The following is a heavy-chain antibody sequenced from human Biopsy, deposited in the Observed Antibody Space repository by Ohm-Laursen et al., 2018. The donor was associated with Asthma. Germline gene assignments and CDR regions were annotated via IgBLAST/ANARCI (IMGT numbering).Heavy chain of an antibody. CDR1: GYNLISFA. CDR2: VNTGNGDT. CDR3: ARTYYDFLTGQVKDVFGV. J-gene: IGHJ3*01. Sequence: ASVKVSCKISGYNLISFAIHWVRQAPGQRLEWMGWVNTGNGDTKYSQKFQGRVTITRDTSASTAYMELRSLRSEDTATYYCARTYYDFLTGQVKDVFGVWGQGTMVTVSS. V-gene: IGHV1-3*04. D-gene: IGHD3-9*01.